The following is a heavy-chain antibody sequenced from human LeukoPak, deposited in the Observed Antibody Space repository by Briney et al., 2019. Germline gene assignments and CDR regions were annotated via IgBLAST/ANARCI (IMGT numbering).Heavy chain of an antibody. CDR2: IYYSGST. CDR3: ARVSGYSSSWYVAEHYYYMDV. Sequence: TSETLSLTCTVSGGSISSNNYYWGWIRQPPGKGLEWIGSIYYSGSTYYNPSLKSRVTISVDTPKNQFSLKLSSVTAADTAVYYCARVSGYSSSWYVAEHYYYMDVWGKGTTVTISS. CDR1: GGSISSNNYY. D-gene: IGHD6-13*01. J-gene: IGHJ6*03. V-gene: IGHV4-39*07.